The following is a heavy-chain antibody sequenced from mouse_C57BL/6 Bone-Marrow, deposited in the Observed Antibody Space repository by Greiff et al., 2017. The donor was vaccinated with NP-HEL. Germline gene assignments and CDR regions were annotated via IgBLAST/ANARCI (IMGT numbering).Heavy chain of an antibody. CDR2: IHPNSGST. CDR1: GYTFTSYW. CDR3: ARKYYGSSDRYFDV. Sequence: QVQLQQPGAELVKPGASVKLSCKASGYTFTSYWMHWVKQRPGQGLEWIGMIHPNSGSTNYPAKFKSKATLTVDKSSSTAYMQLSSLTSEDSAVYDCARKYYGSSDRYFDVWGTGTTVTVSS. J-gene: IGHJ1*03. V-gene: IGHV1-64*01. D-gene: IGHD1-1*01.